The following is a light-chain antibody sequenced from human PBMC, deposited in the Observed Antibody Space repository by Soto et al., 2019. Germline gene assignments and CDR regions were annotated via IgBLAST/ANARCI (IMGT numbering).Light chain of an antibody. Sequence: QSVLTQRRSVSGSPGQSVTISCTGTSSDVGGYNYVSWYQEQPGKAPKLMIYDVSKRPSGVPDRFSGSKSGNTASLTISGLQAEDEADYYCCSYAGSYSYVFGTGTKV. CDR3: CSYAGSYSYV. J-gene: IGLJ1*01. CDR1: SSDVGGYNY. CDR2: DVS. V-gene: IGLV2-11*01.